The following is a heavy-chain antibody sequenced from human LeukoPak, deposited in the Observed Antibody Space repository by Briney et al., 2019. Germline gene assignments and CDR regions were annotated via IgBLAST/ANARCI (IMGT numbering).Heavy chain of an antibody. J-gene: IGHJ4*02. CDR3: IRGGANSPFDY. Sequence: GGSLRLSCAASGFTFSDNYMSWIRQAPGKGLEWVGFIRSKAYGGTTEDAASVKGRFTISRDDSKSIAYLQMNSLKTEDTAVYYCIRGGANSPFDYWGQGTLVTVSS. CDR1: GFTFSDNY. V-gene: IGHV3-49*03. D-gene: IGHD1-1*01. CDR2: IRSKAYGGTT.